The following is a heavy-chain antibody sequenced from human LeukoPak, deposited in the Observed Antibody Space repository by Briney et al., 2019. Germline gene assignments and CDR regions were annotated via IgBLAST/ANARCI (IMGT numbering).Heavy chain of an antibody. Sequence: SETLSLTCAVYGGSFSGYYWSWIRQPPGKGLEWIGEINHSGCTIYNPSLKSRVTISLDTSKNQFSLKLSSVTAADTAVYYCASGTSGYAYEDYFDYWGQGTLVTVSS. CDR2: INHSGCT. CDR1: GGSFSGYY. V-gene: IGHV4-34*01. CDR3: ASGTSGYAYEDYFDY. D-gene: IGHD5-12*01. J-gene: IGHJ4*02.